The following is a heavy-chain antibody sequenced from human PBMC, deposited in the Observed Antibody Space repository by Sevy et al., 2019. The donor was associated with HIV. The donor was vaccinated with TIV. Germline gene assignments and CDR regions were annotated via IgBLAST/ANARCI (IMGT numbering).Heavy chain of an antibody. D-gene: IGHD3-10*01. CDR1: GFTFSNYW. J-gene: IGHJ4*02. CDR2: IKQDGSEK. Sequence: GGSLRLSCAASGFTFSNYWMSWVRQAPGKGLEWVANIKQDGSEKYYVDSVKGRFTISRDNAKNSLYLQMNGLRAEDTAVYYCARVGNHYAFDYWGQGTLVTVSS. CDR3: ARVGNHYAFDY. V-gene: IGHV3-7*01.